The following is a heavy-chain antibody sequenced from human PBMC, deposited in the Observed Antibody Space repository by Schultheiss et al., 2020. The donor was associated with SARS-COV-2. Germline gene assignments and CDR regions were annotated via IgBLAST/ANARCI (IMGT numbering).Heavy chain of an antibody. CDR1: GFDVGSNY. Sequence: GGSLRLSCTVSGFDVGSNYMNWVRQAPGKGLEWVSAITGSGESTNYADSVKGRFTISRDNYKNTVYLQMNSLRAEDTAVYYCAKDIPSWGSAFDCWGQGTLVTVSS. CDR3: AKDIPSWGSAFDC. V-gene: IGHV3-23*01. J-gene: IGHJ4*02. CDR2: ITGSGEST. D-gene: IGHD3-10*01.